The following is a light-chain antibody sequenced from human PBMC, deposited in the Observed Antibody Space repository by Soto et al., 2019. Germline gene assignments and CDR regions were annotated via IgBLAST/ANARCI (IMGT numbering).Light chain of an antibody. CDR2: GAS. CDR3: QQYGSSPQT. V-gene: IGKV3-20*01. CDR1: QSVSSSY. J-gene: IGKJ3*01. Sequence: EIVLTQSPGTLSLSPGEIATLSFSASQSVSSSYLAWYQQKPGQAPRLLIYGASSRATGIPDRFSGSGSGTDFILTISRLEPEDFAVYYCQQYGSSPQTFGPGTKVDIK.